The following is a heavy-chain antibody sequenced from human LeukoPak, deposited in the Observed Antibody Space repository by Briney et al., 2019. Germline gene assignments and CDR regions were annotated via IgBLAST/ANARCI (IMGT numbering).Heavy chain of an antibody. V-gene: IGHV4-38-2*02. J-gene: IGHJ4*02. CDR1: GYSISSGYY. Sequence: SETLSLTCTVSGYSISSGYYWGWIRQTPGKGLEWIGSIHHSGNTYYNPSLKSRVTMSVDTSKNQFSLILSSVTSADTAVYYCARLGYYYDSSGYYLGRSQQKVVDYWGQGTLVTVSS. CDR3: ARLGYYYDSSGYYLGRSQQKVVDY. CDR2: IHHSGNT. D-gene: IGHD3-22*01.